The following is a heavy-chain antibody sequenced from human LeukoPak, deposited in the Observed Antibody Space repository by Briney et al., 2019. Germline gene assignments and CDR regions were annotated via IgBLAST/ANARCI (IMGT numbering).Heavy chain of an antibody. CDR2: ISSSGSTI. CDR3: ARVRPGTTYFDY. J-gene: IGHJ4*02. D-gene: IGHD1-1*01. Sequence: GGSLRLSCAASGSTFSRYEMNWVRQAPGKGLEWVSYISSSGSTIYYADSVKGRFTMSRDDSKSSLYLQMDSLRAEDTAVYFCARVRPGTTYFDYWGQGTLVTVSS. V-gene: IGHV3-48*03. CDR1: GSTFSRYE.